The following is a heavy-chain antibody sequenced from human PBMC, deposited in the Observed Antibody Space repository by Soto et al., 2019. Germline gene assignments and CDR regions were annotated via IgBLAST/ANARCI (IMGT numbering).Heavy chain of an antibody. J-gene: IGHJ4*02. CDR1: GSTFNSNP. V-gene: IGHV3-23*01. D-gene: IGHD3-22*01. CDR3: AKDRYLDHDSRGYLFDN. CDR2: FSRYGDIT. Sequence: EVQLLESGGDLIQPGGSLGLSFAPPGSTFNSNPLTWFGQLPGRGLEWVSVFSRYGDITYYADSVEGRFSISRDNSKNTLYLQMNSLRAEDTAVYYCAKDRYLDHDSRGYLFDNWGQGTLVTVSS.